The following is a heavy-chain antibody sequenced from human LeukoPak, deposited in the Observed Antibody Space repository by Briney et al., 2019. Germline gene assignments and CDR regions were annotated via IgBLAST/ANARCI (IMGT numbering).Heavy chain of an antibody. Sequence: HPGGSLRLSCAASTFTVINHYMTWVRQAPGRGLEWVAAIYPGGCTYYSDSVMGRFTICRDKSKNTLNLQMNPLGPAETAAYHSARGAGVSHYYSYAMDIWGQGTTVTVSS. CDR3: ARGAGVSHYYSYAMDI. J-gene: IGHJ6*02. CDR2: IYPGGCT. CDR1: TFTVINHY. D-gene: IGHD2-21*01. V-gene: IGHV3-66*02.